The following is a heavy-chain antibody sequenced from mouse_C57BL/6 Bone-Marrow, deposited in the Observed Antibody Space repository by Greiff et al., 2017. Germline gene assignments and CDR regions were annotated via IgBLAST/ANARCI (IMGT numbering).Heavy chain of an antibody. J-gene: IGHJ3*01. V-gene: IGHV2-6-1*01. D-gene: IGHD2-2*01. Sequence: VKLMESGPGLVAPSQSLSITCTVSGFSLTSYGVHWVRQPPGKGLEWLVVIWSDGSTTYNSPLKSRLSISKDNSKSQVFLKMHSLQTDDTAMYYCARQDYGYDGFAYWGQGTLVTVSA. CDR3: ARQDYGYDGFAY. CDR1: GFSLTSYG. CDR2: IWSDGST.